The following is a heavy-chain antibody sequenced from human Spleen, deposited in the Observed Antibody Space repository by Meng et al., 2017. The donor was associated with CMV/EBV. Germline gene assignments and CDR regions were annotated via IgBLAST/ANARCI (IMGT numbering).Heavy chain of an antibody. Sequence: KASGGTFSSYTISWVRQAPGQGLEWMGGIIPILGIANYAQKFQGRVTITADKSTSTAYMELSSLRSEDTAVYYCARTAKSDKGAFDIWGQGTMVTVSS. CDR2: IIPILGIA. CDR1: GGTFSSYT. D-gene: IGHD3-9*01. V-gene: IGHV1-69*02. J-gene: IGHJ3*02. CDR3: ARTAKSDKGAFDI.